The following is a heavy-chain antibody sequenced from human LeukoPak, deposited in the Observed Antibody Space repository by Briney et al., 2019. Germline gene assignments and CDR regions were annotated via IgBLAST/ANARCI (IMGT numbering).Heavy chain of an antibody. V-gene: IGHV4-31*03. D-gene: IGHD6-13*01. CDR3: ARDRSSSSKGFDY. J-gene: IGHJ4*02. Sequence: SQTLSLTCTVSGGSISSGGYHWTWIRQHPGKGLEWIGYINYSGSTYYNPSLKSRVTISIETSKSQFSLKLSSVTAADTAVYYCARDRSSSSKGFDYWGQGTLVTVSS. CDR1: GGSISSGGYH. CDR2: INYSGST.